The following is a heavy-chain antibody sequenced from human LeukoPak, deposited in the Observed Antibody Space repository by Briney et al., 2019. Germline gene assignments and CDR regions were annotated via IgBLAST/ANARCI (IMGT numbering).Heavy chain of an antibody. V-gene: IGHV4-34*01. CDR3: ARFIAAAGTGYYYYGMDV. CDR1: GGSFSGYY. J-gene: IGHJ6*02. CDR2: INHSGST. Sequence: SETLSLTCAVYGGSFSGYYWSWIRQPPGKGLEWIGEINHSGSTNYNPSLKSRVTISVDTSKNQFSLKLSFVTAADTAVYYCARFIAAAGTGYYYYGMDVWGQGTTVTVSS. D-gene: IGHD6-13*01.